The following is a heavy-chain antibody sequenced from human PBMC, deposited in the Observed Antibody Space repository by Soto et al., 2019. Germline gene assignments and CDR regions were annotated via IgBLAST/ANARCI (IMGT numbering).Heavy chain of an antibody. J-gene: IGHJ4*02. CDR1: GGSISSYY. D-gene: IGHD4-17*01. Sequence: XXTLSLPFTVSGGSISSYYWRWIRQPPGKGLEWIGYIYYSGSTNYNPSLKSRVTISVDTSKNQFSLKLSSVTAADTAVYYCARVYGDYLDYWGQGTLVTVSS. CDR3: ARVYGDYLDY. V-gene: IGHV4-59*01. CDR2: IYYSGST.